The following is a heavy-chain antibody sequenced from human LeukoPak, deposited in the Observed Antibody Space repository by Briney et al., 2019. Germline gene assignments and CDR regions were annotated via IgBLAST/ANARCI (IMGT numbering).Heavy chain of an antibody. D-gene: IGHD1-1*01. CDR1: GGSITNFY. V-gene: IGHV4-59*08. Sequence: SETLSLTCTVSGGSITNFYWSWIRQPPGGGLEYIGYIYYSGSTNYNPSLKSRVTISVDTSKNQFSLKLSSVTAADTAVYYCARHVRGTTRNYYFDYWGQGTLVTVSS. J-gene: IGHJ4*02. CDR3: ARHVRGTTRNYYFDY. CDR2: IYYSGST.